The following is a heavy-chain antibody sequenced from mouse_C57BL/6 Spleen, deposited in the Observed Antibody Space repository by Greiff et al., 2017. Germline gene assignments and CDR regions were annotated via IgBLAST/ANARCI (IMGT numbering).Heavy chain of an antibody. CDR2: IYPGSGNT. CDR3: AREGYDYDGYFDY. Sequence: QVQLQQSGAELVRPGASVKLSCKASGYTFTDYYINWVKQRPGQGLEWIARIYPGSGNTYYNEKFKGKATLTAEKSSSTAYMQLSSLTSEDSAVYFCAREGYDYDGYFDYWGQGTTLTVSS. D-gene: IGHD2-4*01. V-gene: IGHV1-76*01. J-gene: IGHJ2*01. CDR1: GYTFTDYY.